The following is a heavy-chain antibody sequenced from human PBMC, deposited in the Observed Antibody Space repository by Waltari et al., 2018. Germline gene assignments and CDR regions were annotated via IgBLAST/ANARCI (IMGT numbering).Heavy chain of an antibody. V-gene: IGHV1-18*04. CDR1: GYTFNSYG. CDR2: ISAYNGNT. D-gene: IGHD3-22*01. Sequence: QVQLVQSGAEVKKPGASVKVSCKASGYTFNSYGTSWVRQAPGQGLEWMGWISAYNGNTNYAQKLQGRVTMTTDTSTSTAYMELRSLRSDDTAVYYCARGKKGAYYYDSSGYLYWGQGTLVTVSS. CDR3: ARGKKGAYYYDSSGYLY. J-gene: IGHJ4*02.